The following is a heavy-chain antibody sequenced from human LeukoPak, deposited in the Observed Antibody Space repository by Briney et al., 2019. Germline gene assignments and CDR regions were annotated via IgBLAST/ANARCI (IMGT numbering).Heavy chain of an antibody. CDR3: AKDSSSWYSGAFDI. D-gene: IGHD6-13*01. V-gene: IGHV3-9*01. J-gene: IGHJ3*02. CDR2: ISWNSGSI. Sequence: GRSLRLSCAASGFTFDDYAMHWVRQAPGKGLEWVSGISWNSGSIGYADSVKGRFTISRDNAKNSLYLQMDSLRAEDTALYYCAKDSSSWYSGAFDIWGQGTMVTVSS. CDR1: GFTFDDYA.